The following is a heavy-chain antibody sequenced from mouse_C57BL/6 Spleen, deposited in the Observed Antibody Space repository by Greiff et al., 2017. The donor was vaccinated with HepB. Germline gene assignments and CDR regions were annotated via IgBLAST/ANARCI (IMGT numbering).Heavy chain of an antibody. CDR1: GFTFSSYT. V-gene: IGHV5-9*01. D-gene: IGHD3-2*02. J-gene: IGHJ4*01. CDR3: ARRAQATGAMDY. Sequence: EVNVVESGGGLVKPGGSLKLSCAASGFTFSSYTMSWVRQTPEKRLEWVATISGGGGNTYYPDSVKGRFTISRDNAKNTLYLQMSSLRSEDTALYYCARRAQATGAMDYWGQGTSVTVSS. CDR2: ISGGGGNT.